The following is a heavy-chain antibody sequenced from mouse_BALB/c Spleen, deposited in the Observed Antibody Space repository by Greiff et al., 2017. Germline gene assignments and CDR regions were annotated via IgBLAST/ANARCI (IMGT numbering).Heavy chain of an antibody. CDR1: GYSITSGYY. J-gene: IGHJ2*01. Sequence: DVKLQESGPGLVKPSQSLSLTCSVTGYSITSGYYWNWIRQFPGNKLEWMGYISYDGSNNYNPSLKNRISITRDTSKNQFFLKLNSVTTEDTATYYCARVHITTVVAGDYWGQGTTLTVSS. V-gene: IGHV3-6*02. D-gene: IGHD1-1*01. CDR2: ISYDGSN. CDR3: ARVHITTVVAGDY.